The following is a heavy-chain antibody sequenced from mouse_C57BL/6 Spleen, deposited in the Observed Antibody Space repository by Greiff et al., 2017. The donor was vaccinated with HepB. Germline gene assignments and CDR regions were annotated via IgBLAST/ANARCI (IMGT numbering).Heavy chain of an antibody. Sequence: VQLQESGAELVRPGASVKLSCKASGYTFTDYYINWVKQRPGQGLEWIARIYPGSGNTYYNEKFKGKATLTAEKSSSTAYMQLSSLTSEDSAVYFCARSLSTMVTTGGFAYWGQGTLVTVSA. V-gene: IGHV1-76*01. CDR3: ARSLSTMVTTGGFAY. CDR2: IYPGSGNT. J-gene: IGHJ3*01. CDR1: GYTFTDYY. D-gene: IGHD2-2*01.